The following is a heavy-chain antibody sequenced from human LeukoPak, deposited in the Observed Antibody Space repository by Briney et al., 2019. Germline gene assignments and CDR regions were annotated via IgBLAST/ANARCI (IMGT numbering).Heavy chain of an antibody. D-gene: IGHD3-22*01. CDR3: ARGFDYYDSSGYLSNWYFDL. CDR1: GGSISSSSYY. V-gene: IGHV4-39*07. CDR2: ISHSGST. J-gene: IGHJ2*01. Sequence: SETLSLTCTVSGGSISSSSYYWGWIRQPPGKGLEWIGSISHSGSTYYNPSLKSRVTISVDTSKNQFSLKLSSVTAADTAVYYCARGFDYYDSSGYLSNWYFDLWGRGTLVTVSS.